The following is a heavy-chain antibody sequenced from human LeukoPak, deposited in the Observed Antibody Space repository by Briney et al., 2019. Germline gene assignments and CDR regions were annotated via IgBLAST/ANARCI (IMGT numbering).Heavy chain of an antibody. CDR2: IYYSGST. CDR3: ATRDGYNYNWFDP. CDR1: GGSVSSGSYY. V-gene: IGHV4-61*01. J-gene: IGHJ5*02. Sequence: SQTLSLTCTVSGGSVSSGSYYWSWIRQPPGKGLEWIGYIYYSGSTNYNPSLKSRVTISVDTSKNQFSLKLSSVTAADTAVYYCATRDGYNYNWFDPWGQGTLVTVSS. D-gene: IGHD5-24*01.